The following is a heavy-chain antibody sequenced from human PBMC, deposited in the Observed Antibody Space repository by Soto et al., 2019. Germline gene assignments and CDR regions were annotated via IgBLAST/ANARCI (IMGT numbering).Heavy chain of an antibody. CDR3: ARDAPRNDGDYSG. V-gene: IGHV3-33*01. CDR1: GFTFSSYG. D-gene: IGHD4-17*01. J-gene: IGHJ4*02. CDR2: IWCDGSNK. Sequence: QVQLVESGGGVVQPGGSLRLACAASGFTFSSYGMHWVRQAPGKGLEWVAVIWCDGSNKYYADSVKGRFTISRDNSKNSLYLQMNSLGAEDTAVYYCARDAPRNDGDYSGWGQGPLVTVSS.